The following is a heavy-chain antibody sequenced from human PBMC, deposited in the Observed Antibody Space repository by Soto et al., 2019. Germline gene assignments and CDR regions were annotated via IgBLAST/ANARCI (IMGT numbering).Heavy chain of an antibody. CDR3: TRQTGDLGIGHFDL. Sequence: EVQLVESGGGLVQPGGSLRLSCAASGFTFSRYWIHWVRQAPGKGLVWVSGINSDGNRTTYADSVKGRFTISRDNAKNTVYLQMNSLRVEDTAVVYCTRQTGDLGIGHFDLWGRGTPVTVSS. V-gene: IGHV3-74*03. CDR2: INSDGNRT. J-gene: IGHJ2*01. CDR1: GFTFSRYW. D-gene: IGHD7-27*01.